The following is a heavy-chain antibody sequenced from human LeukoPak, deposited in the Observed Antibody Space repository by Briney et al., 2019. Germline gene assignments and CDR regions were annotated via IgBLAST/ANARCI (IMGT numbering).Heavy chain of an antibody. CDR3: AITHSSGSPNWFDP. Sequence: SETLSLTCAVYGGSFSGYYWCWIRQPPGKGLEWIGEINHSGSTNYNPSLKSRVTISVDTSKNQFSLKLSSVTAADTAVYYCAITHSSGSPNWFDPWGQETLVTVSS. CDR2: INHSGST. V-gene: IGHV4-34*01. CDR1: GGSFSGYY. J-gene: IGHJ5*02. D-gene: IGHD3-22*01.